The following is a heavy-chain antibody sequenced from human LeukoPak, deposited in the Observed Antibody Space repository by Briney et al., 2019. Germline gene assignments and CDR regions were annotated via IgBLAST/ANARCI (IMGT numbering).Heavy chain of an antibody. CDR2: MNPNSGNT. CDR3: ARGLSRIQLWLRY. V-gene: IGHV1-8*01. CDR1: GYTFTSYD. D-gene: IGHD5-18*01. Sequence: ASVKVSCKASGYTFTSYDINWVRQATGQGLEWMGWMNPNSGNTGYAQKSQGRVTMTRNTSISTAYMELSSLRSEDTAVYYCARGLSRIQLWLRYWGQGTLVTVSS. J-gene: IGHJ4*02.